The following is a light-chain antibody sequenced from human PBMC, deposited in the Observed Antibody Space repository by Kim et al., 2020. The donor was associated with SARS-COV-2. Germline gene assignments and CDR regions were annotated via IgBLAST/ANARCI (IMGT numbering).Light chain of an antibody. CDR2: GAS. J-gene: IGKJ2*01. CDR3: QQYGSSPRT. Sequence: EIVLTQSPGTLSLSPGERATLSCRASQSVSSSYLAWYQQKPGQAPRLLIYGASSRATGIPDRFSGSGSGTDFTLPISRLEPEDFAVYYCQQYGSSPRTFGQGTKLEI. V-gene: IGKV3-20*01. CDR1: QSVSSSY.